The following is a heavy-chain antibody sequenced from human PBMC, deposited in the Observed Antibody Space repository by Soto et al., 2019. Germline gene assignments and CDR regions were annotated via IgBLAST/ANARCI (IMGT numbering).Heavy chain of an antibody. CDR3: ARGSGSLSH. V-gene: IGHV4-59*01. CDR1: GDSISSSY. J-gene: IGHJ4*02. Sequence: PSETLSLTCTVSGDSISSSYWTWVRQPPGGGLEWIGFFDYSGRTNYNPSLKSRVSISVDTSENQFSLNLSSVTAADTAVYYCARGSGSLSHWGQGTLVTVSS. D-gene: IGHD1-26*01. CDR2: FDYSGRT.